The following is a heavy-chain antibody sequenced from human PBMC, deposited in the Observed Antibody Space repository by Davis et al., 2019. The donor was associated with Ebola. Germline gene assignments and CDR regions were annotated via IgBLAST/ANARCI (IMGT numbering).Heavy chain of an antibody. Sequence: GGSLRLSCAASGFTFSSYAMSWVRQAPGKGLEWVSAICGSGGSTYYADSVKGRFTISRDNSKNTLYLQMNSLRAEDTAVYYCANSRTGTLGDYWGQGTLVTVSS. D-gene: IGHD1-7*01. CDR3: ANSRTGTLGDY. V-gene: IGHV3-23*01. CDR1: GFTFSSYA. CDR2: ICGSGGST. J-gene: IGHJ4*02.